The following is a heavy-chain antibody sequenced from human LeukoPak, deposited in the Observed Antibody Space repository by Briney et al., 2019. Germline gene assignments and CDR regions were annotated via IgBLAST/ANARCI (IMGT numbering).Heavy chain of an antibody. Sequence: GASVTVSCKASGYPFISYDINWVRQAPGQGLEWMGWMNPNSGNTGYAQRFQGRVTMTRNTSISTAYMEVSSLRSEDTAMYFCARGRGYSNGWFEADDYWGQGTLVTVSS. CDR1: GYPFISYD. D-gene: IGHD6-19*01. CDR2: MNPNSGNT. CDR3: ARGRGYSNGWFEADDY. V-gene: IGHV1-8*01. J-gene: IGHJ4*02.